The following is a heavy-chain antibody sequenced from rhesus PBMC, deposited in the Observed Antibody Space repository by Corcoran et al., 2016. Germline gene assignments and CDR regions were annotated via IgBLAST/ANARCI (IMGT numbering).Heavy chain of an antibody. V-gene: IGHV2-1*01. CDR1: GFSLSTSGMG. CDR2: IYWDDDK. J-gene: IGHJ2*01. CDR3: ARRRRTVATTVNWYFDI. D-gene: IGHD4-29*01. Sequence: QVTLKESGPALVKPTQTLTLTCTFSGFSLSTSGMGVGWIRQPPGKTLEGLAHIYWDDDKRYSTSLKSRLTISKDTSKNQVVLTMTNMDPVDTATYYCARRRRTVATTVNWYFDIWGPGTPITISS.